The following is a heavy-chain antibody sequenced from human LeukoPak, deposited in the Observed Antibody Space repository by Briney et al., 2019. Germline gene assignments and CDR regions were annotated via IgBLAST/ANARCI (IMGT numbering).Heavy chain of an antibody. CDR3: ARRYCGGDCLYGDYFDY. V-gene: IGHV5-51*01. CDR2: IYHGDSDT. CDR1: GYSLTSYW. J-gene: IGHJ4*02. Sequence: GESLKISCKGSGYSLTSYWIGWVRQMPGKGLELRGTIYHGDSDTRYSSSFQGQVTISADKSISTAYLQWSSLKASDTALYYCARRYCGGDCLYGDYFDYWGQGTLVTVSS. D-gene: IGHD2-21*02.